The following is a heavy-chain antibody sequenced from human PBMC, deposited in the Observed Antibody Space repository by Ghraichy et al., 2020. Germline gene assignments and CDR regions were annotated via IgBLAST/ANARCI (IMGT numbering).Heavy chain of an antibody. V-gene: IGHV4-34*01. CDR1: GESFSAYF. CDR2: INHGGST. J-gene: IGHJ4*02. CDR3: ATARYCAGGNCPRYFDS. Sequence: SETLSLTCDVYGESFSAYFRSWIRQPPGKGLEWIGEINHGGSTNYNPSLKRRVTISVDTSKNQFSLRLSSVTAADTAVYYCATARYCAGGNCPRYFDSWGQGTLVTVSS. D-gene: IGHD2-15*01.